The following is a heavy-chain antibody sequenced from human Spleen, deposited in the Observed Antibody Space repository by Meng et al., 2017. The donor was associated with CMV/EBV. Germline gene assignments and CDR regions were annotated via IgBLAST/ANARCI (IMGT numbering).Heavy chain of an antibody. D-gene: IGHD1-7*01. CDR3: ARSITGNTGY. Sequence: GESLKISCAASGFTFSGYTMHWVRRAPGKGLEWVSTISYDGSSKYYADSLRGRFTISRDNSKDTLYLQMNSLRPEDTAVYYCARSITGNTGYWGQGTLVTVSS. J-gene: IGHJ4*02. CDR1: GFTFSGYT. CDR2: ISYDGSSK. V-gene: IGHV3-30-3*01.